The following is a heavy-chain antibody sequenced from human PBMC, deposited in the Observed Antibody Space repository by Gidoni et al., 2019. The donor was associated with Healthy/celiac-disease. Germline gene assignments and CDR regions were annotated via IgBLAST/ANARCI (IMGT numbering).Heavy chain of an antibody. D-gene: IGHD3-3*01. Sequence: EVQLVESGGGLVKPGGSLILSGAASGFTFSTACLSWVRQAPGKGLEWVGRIKSKTDGGTTDYAAPVKGRFTISRDDSKNTLYLQMNSLKTEDTAVYYCTTDPAYYDFWSGYLFDYWGQGTLVTVSS. V-gene: IGHV3-15*01. CDR2: IKSKTDGGTT. CDR3: TTDPAYYDFWSGYLFDY. J-gene: IGHJ4*02. CDR1: GFTFSTAC.